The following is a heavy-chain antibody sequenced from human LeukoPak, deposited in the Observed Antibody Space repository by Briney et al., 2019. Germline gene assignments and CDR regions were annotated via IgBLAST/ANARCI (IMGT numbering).Heavy chain of an antibody. V-gene: IGHV4-59*01. CDR3: ARDQSLWTGYYIWNYFDP. D-gene: IGHD3/OR15-3a*01. Sequence: PSETLSLTRSVSGDSIRSYHWSWVRQPPGKGLEWIGYISYSGSTKYNPSLKSRVSISVDTSKNQFSLNLTSVTAADTAVYYCARDQSLWTGYYIWNYFDPWGQGTLVTVSS. J-gene: IGHJ5*02. CDR1: GDSIRSYH. CDR2: ISYSGST.